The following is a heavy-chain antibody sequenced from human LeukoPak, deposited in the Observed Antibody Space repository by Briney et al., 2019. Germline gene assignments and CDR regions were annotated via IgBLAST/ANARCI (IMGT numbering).Heavy chain of an antibody. CDR2: IRYDGSNK. Sequence: GGSLRLSCAASGFTFSSYGMHWVRQAPGKGLEWVAFIRYDGSNKYYADSVKGRFTISRDNSKNTLYLQMNSLRAEDTAVYYCAKDGPNYYGSGSYVDYWGQGTLVTVSS. CDR1: GFTFSSYG. J-gene: IGHJ4*02. CDR3: AKDGPNYYGSGSYVDY. V-gene: IGHV3-30*02. D-gene: IGHD3-10*01.